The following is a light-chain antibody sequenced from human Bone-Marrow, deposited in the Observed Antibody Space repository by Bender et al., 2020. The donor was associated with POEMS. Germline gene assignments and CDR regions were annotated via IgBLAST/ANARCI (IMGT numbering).Light chain of an antibody. CDR2: EDN. CDR1: SNL. Sequence: QSALTQPASVSGSPGQSITISCTGTSNLVSWYQQHPGKAPRVMIYEDNKRPSGVSDRFSGSKSGNTASLTISGLQAEDEADYYCCSHAGDSTLNVVFGGGTKLTVL. V-gene: IGLV2-23*01. CDR3: CSHAGDSTLNVV. J-gene: IGLJ2*01.